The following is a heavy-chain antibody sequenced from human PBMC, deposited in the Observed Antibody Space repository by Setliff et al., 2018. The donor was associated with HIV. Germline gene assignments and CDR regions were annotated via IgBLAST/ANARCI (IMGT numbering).Heavy chain of an antibody. V-gene: IGHV4-59*01. Sequence: PSETLSLTCTVSGGSISGYSWSWIRQSPGKGLEWIGFIHYSGSTDYSPSLKSRVTISVDTSKNQFSLKLSSVTAADTAVYYCARRAYSGAYYNTYFMDVWGKGTTVTVSS. D-gene: IGHD1-26*01. J-gene: IGHJ6*03. CDR3: ARRAYSGAYYNTYFMDV. CDR1: GGSISGYS. CDR2: IHYSGST.